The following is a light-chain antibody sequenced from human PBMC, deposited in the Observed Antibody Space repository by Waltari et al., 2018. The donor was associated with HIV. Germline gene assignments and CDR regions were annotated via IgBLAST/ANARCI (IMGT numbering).Light chain of an antibody. J-gene: IGKJ3*01. Sequence: DIQMTQSPSSLSASVGDIVTITCRAGQAITNNLNWYQQKVGRAPQLLIYAASNLQTGVPSRFSGSASGTECTRTISSLQPEDFATYYGEQRYTTPLPFGPGTKVDV. V-gene: IGKV1-39*01. CDR1: QAITNN. CDR3: EQRYTTPLP. CDR2: AAS.